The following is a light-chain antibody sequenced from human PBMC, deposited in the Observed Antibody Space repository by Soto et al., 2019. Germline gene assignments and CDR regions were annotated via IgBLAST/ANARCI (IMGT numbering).Light chain of an antibody. CDR2: YAS. CDR3: QHYSNWPPT. J-gene: IGKJ3*01. Sequence: EMVMTQSPATLSVSPGARVTLSCRASDNVHRNLAWYQQKPGQGPSLLIYYASIRATGVPDRFTGSGSGTEFTLTISSLQSEDFGVYHCQHYSNWPPTFGPGTKVEIK. CDR1: DNVHRN. V-gene: IGKV3-15*01.